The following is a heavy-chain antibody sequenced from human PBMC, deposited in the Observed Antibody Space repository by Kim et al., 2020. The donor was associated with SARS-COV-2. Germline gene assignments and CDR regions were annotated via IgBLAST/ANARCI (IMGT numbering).Heavy chain of an antibody. CDR3: AREFNRLAVAGKAY. Sequence: ASVKVSCKASGYTFTGYYMHWVRQAPGQGLEWMGWINPNSGGTNYAQKFQGRVTMTRDTSISTAYMELSRLRSDDTAVYYCAREFNRLAVAGKAYWGQGTLVTVSS. V-gene: IGHV1-2*02. CDR1: GYTFTGYY. J-gene: IGHJ4*02. CDR2: INPNSGGT. D-gene: IGHD6-19*01.